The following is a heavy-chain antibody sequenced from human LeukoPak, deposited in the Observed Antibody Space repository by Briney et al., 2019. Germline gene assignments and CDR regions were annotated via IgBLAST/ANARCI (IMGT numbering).Heavy chain of an antibody. CDR1: GVSISSSNSY. CDR3: ARVRGVIPNWFDP. CDR2: IYYSGNT. J-gene: IGHJ5*02. Sequence: SETLSLTCTVSGVSISSSNSYWGWIRQPPGKGLEWIGSIYYSGNTYYNASLKSQVSISIDTSKNQFSLKLSSVTAADTAVYYCARVRGVIPNWFDPWGQGTLVTVSS. D-gene: IGHD3-10*01. V-gene: IGHV4-39*01.